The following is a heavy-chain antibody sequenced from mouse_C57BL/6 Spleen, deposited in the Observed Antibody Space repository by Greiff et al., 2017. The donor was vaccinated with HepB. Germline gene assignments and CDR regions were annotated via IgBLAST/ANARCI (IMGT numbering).Heavy chain of an antibody. CDR1: GYTFTDYE. V-gene: IGHV1-15*01. Sequence: VQLQQSGAELVRPGASVTLSCKASGYTFTDYEMHWVKQTPVHGLEWIGAIDPETGGTAYNQKFKGKAILTADKSSSTAYMELRSLTSEDSAVYYCTREGTGTRVDYWGQGTTLTVSS. D-gene: IGHD4-1*01. J-gene: IGHJ2*01. CDR2: IDPETGGT. CDR3: TREGTGTRVDY.